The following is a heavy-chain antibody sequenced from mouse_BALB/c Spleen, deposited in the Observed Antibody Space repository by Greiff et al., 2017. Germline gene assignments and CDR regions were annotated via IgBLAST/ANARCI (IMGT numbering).Heavy chain of an antibody. CDR2: IDPANGNT. CDR1: GFNIKDTY. V-gene: IGHV14-3*02. Sequence: EVQRVESGAELVKPGASVKLSCTASGFNIKDTYMHWVKQRPEQGLEWIGRIDPANGNTKYDPKFQGKATITADTSSNTAYLQLSSLTSEDTAVYYCAAGDYWGQGTTLTVSS. CDR3: AAGDY. J-gene: IGHJ2*01.